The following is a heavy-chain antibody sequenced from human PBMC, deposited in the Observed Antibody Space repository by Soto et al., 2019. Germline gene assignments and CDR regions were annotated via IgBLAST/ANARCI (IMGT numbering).Heavy chain of an antibody. Sequence: QITLKESGPTLVKPTQTLTLTCTFSGFSLSASGVGVGWIRQPPGKALEWLALIYWDDDKRYSPSLKSRLTITNDTSKKQVVLTMTNMDPADTATYYCAHRRIAMTQNWFDPWGQGTLVTVSS. J-gene: IGHJ5*02. CDR1: GFSLSASGVG. D-gene: IGHD6-13*01. V-gene: IGHV2-5*02. CDR3: AHRRIAMTQNWFDP. CDR2: IYWDDDK.